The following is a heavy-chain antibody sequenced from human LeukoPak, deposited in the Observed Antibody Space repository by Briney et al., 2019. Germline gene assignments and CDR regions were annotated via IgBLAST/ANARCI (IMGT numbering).Heavy chain of an antibody. Sequence: ASVKLSCKASGYTFTSYYMNWLRQAPGQGLEWMGIVHPSGGSTSYAQKFQGRVTMTRDTATSTVYMELSSLRSEDTALYYCARITMTTSGWYFDLWGRGSLVTVSS. J-gene: IGHJ2*01. CDR2: VHPSGGST. D-gene: IGHD3-22*01. V-gene: IGHV1-46*01. CDR3: ARITMTTSGWYFDL. CDR1: GYTFTSYY.